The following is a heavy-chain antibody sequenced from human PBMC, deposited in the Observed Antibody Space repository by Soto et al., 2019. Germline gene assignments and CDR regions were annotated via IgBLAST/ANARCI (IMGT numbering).Heavy chain of an antibody. CDR3: ARRGDCSGGRRYNNTTPYYYYGMDV. D-gene: IGHD2-15*01. V-gene: IGHV1-46*01. CDR1: GYTFTSYY. Sequence: ASVKVSCKASGYTFTSYYMHWVRQAPGQGLEWMGIINPSGGSTSYAQKFQGRVTMTRDTSTSTVYMELSSLRSEDTAVYYCARRGDCSGGRRYNNTTPYYYYGMDVWGQGTTVTVSS. J-gene: IGHJ6*02. CDR2: INPSGGST.